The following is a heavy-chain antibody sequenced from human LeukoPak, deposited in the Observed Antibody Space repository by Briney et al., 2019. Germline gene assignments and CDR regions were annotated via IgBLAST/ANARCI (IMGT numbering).Heavy chain of an antibody. CDR1: GFTFSSYA. CDR2: ISGSGRST. CDR3: AKDPLVRGVTYDY. V-gene: IGHV3-23*01. D-gene: IGHD3-10*01. Sequence: GGSLRLSCAASGFTFSSYAMSCVRQAPGKGLEWVSAISGSGRSTYYADSVKGRFTISRDNSKNTLYLQMNSLRADDTAVYYCAKDPLVRGVTYDYWGQGTLVTVSS. J-gene: IGHJ4*02.